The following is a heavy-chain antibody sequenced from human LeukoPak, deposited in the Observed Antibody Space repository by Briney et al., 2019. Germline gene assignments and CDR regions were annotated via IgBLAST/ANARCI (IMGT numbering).Heavy chain of an antibody. CDR3: CATIRFLKYFDY. CDR1: GFTFSSYS. Sequence: RAGGSLRLSCAASGFTFSSYSMNWVRQAPGKGLEWVSSISSSSSYIYYADSVKGRFTISRDNAKNSLYLQMNSLRAEDTAVYYCCATIRFLKYFDYWGQGTLGNVS. J-gene: IGHJ4*02. CDR2: ISSSSSYI. D-gene: IGHD3-3*01. V-gene: IGHV3-21*01.